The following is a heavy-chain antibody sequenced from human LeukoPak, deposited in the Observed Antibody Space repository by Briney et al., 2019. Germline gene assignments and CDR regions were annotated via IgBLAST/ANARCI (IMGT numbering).Heavy chain of an antibody. CDR1: GLIFSDSD. D-gene: IGHD2-15*01. CDR2: IRSKANSYAT. V-gene: IGHV3-73*01. CDR3: ARGGFDY. Sequence: GGSLRLSCAASGLIFSDSDMHWVRQASGKGLEWVGRIRSKANSYATAYAASVKGRFTISRDDSKDTAYLQMNSLRAEDTAVYYCARGGFDYWGQGTLVTVSS. J-gene: IGHJ4*02.